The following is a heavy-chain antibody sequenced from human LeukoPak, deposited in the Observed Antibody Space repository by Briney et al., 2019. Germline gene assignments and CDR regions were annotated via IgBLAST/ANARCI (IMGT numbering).Heavy chain of an antibody. V-gene: IGHV4-31*03. CDR1: GGSISSGSYY. CDR3: ASLGYFSYGVDV. CDR2: LYYGGAT. Sequence: MPSETLSLTCTVSGGSISSGSYYWSWIRQHPGKGLECIGFLYYGGATYYNPSLKSRVAISVDASKNQFSQKVSSVTAADTAVYYCASLGYFSYGVDVWGQGTTVTVSS. J-gene: IGHJ6*02. D-gene: IGHD3-16*01.